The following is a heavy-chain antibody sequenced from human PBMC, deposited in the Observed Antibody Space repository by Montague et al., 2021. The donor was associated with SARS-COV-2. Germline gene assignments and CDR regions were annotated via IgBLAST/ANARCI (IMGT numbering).Heavy chain of an antibody. J-gene: IGHJ6*02. CDR3: AREYSAPRWFGEYNRYGMDV. CDR2: IWYDGSNQ. V-gene: IGHV3-33*08. CDR1: GFTFSSYD. Sequence: RSLSLAASGFTFSSYDMHWVRQAPGKGLEWVAVIWYDGSNQYYGDSVKGRFTISRDNSKNTLYLQMNSLRAEDTAVYYCAREYSAPRWFGEYNRYGMDVWGQGTTVTVSS. D-gene: IGHD3-10*01.